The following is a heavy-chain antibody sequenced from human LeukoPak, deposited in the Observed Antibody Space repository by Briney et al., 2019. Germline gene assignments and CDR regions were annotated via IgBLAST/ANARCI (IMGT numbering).Heavy chain of an antibody. D-gene: IGHD3-22*01. J-gene: IGHJ5*02. CDR2: IYYSGST. CDR1: GGSISSYY. CDR3: ARAGWVIGHWFDP. Sequence: SETLSLTCTVSGGSISSYYWSWIRQPPGKGLEWIGYIYYSGSTNYNPSLKSRVTISVDTSKNQFSLKLSSVTAADTAVYYCARAGWVIGHWFDPWGQGTLVTVSS. V-gene: IGHV4-59*01.